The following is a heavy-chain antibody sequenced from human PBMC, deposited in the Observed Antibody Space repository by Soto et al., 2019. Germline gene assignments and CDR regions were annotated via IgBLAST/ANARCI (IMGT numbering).Heavy chain of an antibody. V-gene: IGHV3-21*01. Sequence: EVQLVESGGGLVKPGGSLRLSCAASGFTFSSYSMNWVRQAPGKGLEWVSSISSSSSYIYYADSAKGRFTISRDNAKNSLYLQMNSLRAEDTAVYYCARDRDYGDYIFDYWGQGTLVTVSS. J-gene: IGHJ4*02. CDR3: ARDRDYGDYIFDY. D-gene: IGHD4-17*01. CDR1: GFTFSSYS. CDR2: ISSSSSYI.